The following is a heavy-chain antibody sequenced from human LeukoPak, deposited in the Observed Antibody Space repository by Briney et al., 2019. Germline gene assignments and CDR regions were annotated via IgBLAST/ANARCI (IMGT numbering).Heavy chain of an antibody. V-gene: IGHV3-21*01. CDR3: ARVVATISHYYDSSGYDI. J-gene: IGHJ3*02. D-gene: IGHD3-22*01. Sequence: GGSLRLSWAASGLTFSSYSMNWVAQAPGKGLGWVSSIIGVSSYIYYADSVKGRFTISRDNAKNSPYLQMNSLRAEDTAVYYCARVVATISHYYDSSGYDIWGQGTMVTVSS. CDR2: IIGVSSYI. CDR1: GLTFSSYS.